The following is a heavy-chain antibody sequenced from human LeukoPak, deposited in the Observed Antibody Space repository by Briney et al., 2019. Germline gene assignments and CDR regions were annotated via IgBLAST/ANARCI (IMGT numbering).Heavy chain of an antibody. CDR2: ISYDGSNK. CDR1: GFTFSRYG. V-gene: IGHV3-30*18. CDR3: AKVFIDMVSPTHYFDY. J-gene: IGHJ4*02. Sequence: GRSLRLSCAASGFTFSRYGMHWVRQAPGKGLEWAAVISYDGSNKYYADSVKGRFTISRDNSKNAVYLQMNSLRAEDTAVYYCAKVFIDMVSPTHYFDYWGQGTLVTVSS. D-gene: IGHD3-10*01.